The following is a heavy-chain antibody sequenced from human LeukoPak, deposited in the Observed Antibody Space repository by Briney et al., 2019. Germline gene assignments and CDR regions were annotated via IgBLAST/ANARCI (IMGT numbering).Heavy chain of an antibody. CDR1: GGSISIYY. V-gene: IGHV4-59*12. J-gene: IGHJ4*02. D-gene: IGHD4/OR15-4a*01. Sequence: SETLSLTCTVSGGSISIYYWSWIRQPPGKGLEWIGYIYYSGSTNYNPSLKSRVTISVDTSKNQFSLKLSSVPAADTAVYYCARASYGGNYNFDYWGQGTLATVSS. CDR2: IYYSGST. CDR3: ARASYGGNYNFDY.